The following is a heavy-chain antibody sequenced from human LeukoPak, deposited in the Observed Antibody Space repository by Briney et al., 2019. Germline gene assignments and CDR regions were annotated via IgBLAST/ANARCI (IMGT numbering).Heavy chain of an antibody. CDR2: MNPNSGNT. CDR1: GYTFTSYD. Sequence: ASVKVSCKASGYTFTSYDINWVRQATGPGLEWMGRMNPNSGNTGYAQKFQGRVTMTRNTSISTAYMELSSLRSEDTAVYYCARGLRYGSGKNNWFDPWGQGTLVTVSS. V-gene: IGHV1-8*01. D-gene: IGHD3-10*01. CDR3: ARGLRYGSGKNNWFDP. J-gene: IGHJ5*02.